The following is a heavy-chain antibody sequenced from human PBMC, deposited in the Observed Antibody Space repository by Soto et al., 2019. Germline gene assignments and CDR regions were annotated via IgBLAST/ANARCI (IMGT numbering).Heavy chain of an antibody. D-gene: IGHD3-3*01. V-gene: IGHV4-59*01. CDR1: GDSITRFY. CDR3: ARGPSVEDEWLLKPLDYYYMDL. J-gene: IGHJ6*03. CDR2: MCYGART. Sequence: QVLLQESGPGLVKPSETLSLTCSVSGDSITRFYWNWIRQPPGKGLEWIGHMCYGARTDYNPSLKSRATFSVDTSKNEFSLRLSSVSAADTAVYFCARGPSVEDEWLLKPLDYYYMDLWGKGTTVTVS.